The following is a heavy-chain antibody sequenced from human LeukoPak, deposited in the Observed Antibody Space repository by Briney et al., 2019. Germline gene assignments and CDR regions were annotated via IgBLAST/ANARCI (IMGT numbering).Heavy chain of an antibody. CDR1: GFSLSTSGVG. V-gene: IGHV2-5*01. CDR3: AHRPMGSSSSPYNWFDP. Sequence: SGPTLVNPTQTLTLTCTFSGFSLSTSGVGVGWIRQPPGKALEWLALIYWNDDKRYSPSLKSRLTITKDTSKNQVVLTMTNMDPVDTATYYCAHRPMGSSSSPYNWFDPWGQGTLVTVSS. J-gene: IGHJ5*02. D-gene: IGHD6-6*01. CDR2: IYWNDDK.